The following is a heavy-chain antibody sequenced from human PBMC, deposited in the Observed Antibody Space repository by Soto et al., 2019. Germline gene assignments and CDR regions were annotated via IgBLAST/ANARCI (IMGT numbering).Heavy chain of an antibody. D-gene: IGHD4-17*01. CDR2: IVTLFGTA. V-gene: IGHV1-69*13. Sequence: SVKVSCKASGGTFSSHSTNWVRQAPGQGLEWMGGIVTLFGTANYAQNFQGRVTITADQSTSTVYMDLSSLRSDDTAVYYCAREVGYGDFSAALLDWGQGTLVTVSS. CDR3: AREVGYGDFSAALLD. J-gene: IGHJ4*02. CDR1: GGTFSSHS.